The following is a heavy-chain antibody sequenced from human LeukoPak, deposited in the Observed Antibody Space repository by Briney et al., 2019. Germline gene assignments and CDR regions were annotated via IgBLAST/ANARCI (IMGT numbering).Heavy chain of an antibody. CDR3: ARDRSLWFGELSNLNWFDP. V-gene: IGHV3-21*01. J-gene: IGHJ5*02. Sequence: GGSLRLSCAASGFTFSSYSMNWVRQAPGKGLEWVSSISSSSSYIYYADSVKGRFTISRDNAKNSLYLQMNSLRAEDTAVYYCARDRSLWFGELSNLNWFDPWGQGTLVTVSS. CDR1: GFTFSSYS. CDR2: ISSSSSYI. D-gene: IGHD3-10*01.